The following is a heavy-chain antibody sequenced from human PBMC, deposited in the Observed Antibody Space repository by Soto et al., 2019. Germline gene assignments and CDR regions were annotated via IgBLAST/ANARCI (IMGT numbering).Heavy chain of an antibody. J-gene: IGHJ4*02. CDR3: ARGGAMGVDY. CDR2: IYFDGITT. D-gene: IGHD1-26*01. Sequence: GGSLRLSCTASGFTFNTHWMHWVRQAPGKGLVWVSRIYFDGITTNYADSVKGRLTASRDNAKNTVYLHVNTLRDEDTAVYYCARGGAMGVDYWGQGTLVTVSS. V-gene: IGHV3-74*01. CDR1: GFTFNTHW.